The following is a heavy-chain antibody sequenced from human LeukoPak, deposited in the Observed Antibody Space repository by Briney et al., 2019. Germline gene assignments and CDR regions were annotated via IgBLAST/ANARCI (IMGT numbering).Heavy chain of an antibody. J-gene: IGHJ4*02. CDR2: IYYSGST. CDR3: ARVRELWADY. CDR1: GGSISSSSYY. Sequence: SETLSLTCTVSGGSISSSSYYWDWIRQPPGKGLEWIGSIYYSGSTYYNPSLKSRVTISVDTSKNQFSLKLSSVTAADTAVYYCARVRELWADYWGQGTLVTVSS. D-gene: IGHD1-26*01. V-gene: IGHV4-39*07.